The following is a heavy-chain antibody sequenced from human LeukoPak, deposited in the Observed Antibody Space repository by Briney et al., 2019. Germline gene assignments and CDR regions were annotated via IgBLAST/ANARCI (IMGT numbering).Heavy chain of an antibody. D-gene: IGHD6-19*01. CDR2: IYHSGST. J-gene: IGHJ4*02. Sequence: SETLSLTCAVSGYSISSGYYWGWIRQPPGKGLEWIGSIYHSGSTYYNPSLKSRVTISVDTSKNQFSLKLSSVTAADTAVYYCARAVAGIGPVDYFDYWGQGTLVTVSS. V-gene: IGHV4-38-2*01. CDR3: ARAVAGIGPVDYFDY. CDR1: GYSISSGYY.